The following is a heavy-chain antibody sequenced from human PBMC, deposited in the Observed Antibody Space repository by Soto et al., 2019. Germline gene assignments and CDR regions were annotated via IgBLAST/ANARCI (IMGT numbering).Heavy chain of an antibody. D-gene: IGHD3-10*01. CDR2: IYSGGST. V-gene: IGHV3-23*03. J-gene: IGHJ4*02. Sequence: GGSLRLSCAASGFTFSGYPMSWVRQTPGKGLEWVSVIYSGGSTYYADSVKGRFTISRDNSKSTLYLQMDSLRAEDTALYYCAREYAPGSPNYDYWGLGTLVTVSS. CDR3: AREYAPGSPNYDY. CDR1: GFTFSGYP.